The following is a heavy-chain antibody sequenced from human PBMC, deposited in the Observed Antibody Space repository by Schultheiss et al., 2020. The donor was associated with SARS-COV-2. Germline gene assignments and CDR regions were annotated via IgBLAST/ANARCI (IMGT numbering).Heavy chain of an antibody. V-gene: IGHV4-34*01. CDR3: ARRAYSYGRTGGFDY. J-gene: IGHJ4*02. Sequence: SETLSLTCAVYGGSFSGYYWSWIRQPPGKGLEWIGSIYYSGSTYYNPSLKSRVTISVDTSKNQFSLKLSSVTAADTAVYYCARRAYSYGRTGGFDYWGQGTLVTVSS. CDR2: IYYSGST. CDR1: GGSFSGYY. D-gene: IGHD5-18*01.